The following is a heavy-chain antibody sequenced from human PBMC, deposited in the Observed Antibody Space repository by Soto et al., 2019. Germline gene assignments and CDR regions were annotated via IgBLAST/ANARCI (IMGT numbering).Heavy chain of an antibody. D-gene: IGHD6-19*01. CDR3: ARSEQWLTT. J-gene: IGHJ5*02. Sequence: PSETLSLTCSVTGASVSTYSWSWIRQSPGKGLEWIGYIHYSGGTNYTPSPRSRITIKADTSKNQFSLQLNSVTPEDTAVYYCARSEQWLTTWGQGTLVTVSS. V-gene: IGHV4-59*08. CDR1: GASVSTYS. CDR2: IHYSGGT.